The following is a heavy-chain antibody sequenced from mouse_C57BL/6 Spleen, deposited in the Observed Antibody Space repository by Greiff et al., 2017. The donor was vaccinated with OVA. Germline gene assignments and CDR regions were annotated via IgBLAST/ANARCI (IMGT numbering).Heavy chain of an antibody. CDR3: ARCDYSNYGCYCDY. V-gene: IGHV1-72*01. CDR1: GFTFTSYW. D-gene: IGHD2-5*01. CDR2: IDRNSGGT. Sequence: QVQLQQPGAELVKPGASVKLSCKASGFTFTSYWMHWVKQRPGRGLEWVGRIDRNSGGTYYNEKLKGKDTLTVDKASSTAYMQLSSLTSEDSAVYYCARCDYSNYGCYCDYWGKVTTLTVSS. J-gene: IGHJ2*01.